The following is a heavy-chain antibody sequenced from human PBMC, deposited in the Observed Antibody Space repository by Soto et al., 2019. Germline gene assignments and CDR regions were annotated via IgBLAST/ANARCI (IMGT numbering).Heavy chain of an antibody. CDR2: IYYSGST. D-gene: IGHD6-13*01. V-gene: IGHV4-59*01. CDR3: ARANIGDHSYSSPDFDY. J-gene: IGHJ4*02. Sequence: ASETLSLTCTVYGGSISSYYWSWIRQPPGKGLEWIGYIYYSGSTNYNPSLKSRVTISVDTSKNQFSLKLSSVTAADTAVYYCARANIGDHSYSSPDFDYWGQGTLVTVSS. CDR1: GGSISSYY.